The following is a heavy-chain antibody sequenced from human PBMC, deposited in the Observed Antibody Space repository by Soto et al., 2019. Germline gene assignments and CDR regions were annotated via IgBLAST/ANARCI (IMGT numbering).Heavy chain of an antibody. CDR3: ARGGVY. CDR2: ISGSGSTI. Sequence: GGSLRLACEATGFTFSSHEMNWIRQTPGKRLEWIAKISGSGSTITYADSVKGRFTISRDNVQRTLHLQMDSLRVEDTGVYYCARGGVYWGRGTLVTVSS. V-gene: IGHV3-48*03. CDR1: GFTFSSHE. D-gene: IGHD2-8*01. J-gene: IGHJ1*01.